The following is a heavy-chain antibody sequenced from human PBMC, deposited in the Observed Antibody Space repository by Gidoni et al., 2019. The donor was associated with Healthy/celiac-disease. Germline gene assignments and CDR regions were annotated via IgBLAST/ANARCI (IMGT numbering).Heavy chain of an antibody. CDR3: ARDNRELDIVLMVYVGGGMDV. CDR2: ISSSSSTI. CDR1: GFTFSSYS. J-gene: IGHJ6*02. V-gene: IGHV3-48*01. D-gene: IGHD2-8*01. Sequence: EVQLVESGGGLVQPGGSLRLSCAASGFTFSSYSMNWVRQAPGKGLEWVSYISSSSSTIYYADSVKGRFTISRDNAKNSLYLQMNSLRAEDTAVYYCARDNRELDIVLMVYVGGGMDVWGQGTTVTVSS.